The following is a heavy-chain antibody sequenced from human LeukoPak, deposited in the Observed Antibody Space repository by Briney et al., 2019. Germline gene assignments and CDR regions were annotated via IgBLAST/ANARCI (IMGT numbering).Heavy chain of an antibody. Sequence: RGSLRLSCAASGFTFSSYSMNWVRQALGKGLEWVSSISSSSSYIYYADSVKGRFTISRDNAKNSLYLQMNSLRAEDTAVYYCARDVSSSWADAFDIWGQGTMVTVSS. CDR2: ISSSSSYI. V-gene: IGHV3-21*01. CDR1: GFTFSSYS. J-gene: IGHJ3*02. CDR3: ARDVSSSWADAFDI. D-gene: IGHD6-13*01.